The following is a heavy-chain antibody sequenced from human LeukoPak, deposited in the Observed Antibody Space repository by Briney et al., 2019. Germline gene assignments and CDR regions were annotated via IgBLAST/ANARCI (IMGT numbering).Heavy chain of an antibody. Sequence: SETLSLTCTVSGGSISRYYWSWIRQPPGKGLEWIGYIYYSGSTSYNPSLKSRVTISVDTSKNQFSLKLSSVTAADTAVYYCVRVLAGDGYNDGFDYWGQGTLVTVSS. D-gene: IGHD5-24*01. CDR3: VRVLAGDGYNDGFDY. CDR1: GGSISRYY. CDR2: IYYSGST. J-gene: IGHJ4*02. V-gene: IGHV4-59*01.